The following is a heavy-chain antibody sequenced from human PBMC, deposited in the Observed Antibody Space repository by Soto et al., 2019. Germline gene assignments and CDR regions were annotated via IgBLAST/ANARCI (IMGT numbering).Heavy chain of an antibody. CDR2: IYYSGST. CDR3: ARFQQYLQH. Sequence: PSETLSLTCTVSGGSISNYYWSWIRQPPGKGLEWIGYIYYSGSTNYNPSLKSRVTMSVDTSKNQFSLKLSSVTAADTAVYYCARFQQYLQHWGQGTLVTVSS. V-gene: IGHV4-59*08. J-gene: IGHJ1*01. CDR1: GGSISNYY.